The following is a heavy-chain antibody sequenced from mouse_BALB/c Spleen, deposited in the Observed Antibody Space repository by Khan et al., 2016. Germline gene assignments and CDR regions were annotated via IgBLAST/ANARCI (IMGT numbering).Heavy chain of an antibody. Sequence: VQLQQSGAELVKPGASVKLSCTASGFNIKDTYMHWVKQRPEQGLEWIGRIDPANGNTKYDPKFQGKATITADTSSNTAYLQLSSLTSEDTAVYYCASTVVADFDSWGQGTTLTVSS. CDR1: GFNIKDTY. J-gene: IGHJ2*01. D-gene: IGHD1-1*01. CDR2: IDPANGNT. CDR3: ASTVVADFDS. V-gene: IGHV14-3*02.